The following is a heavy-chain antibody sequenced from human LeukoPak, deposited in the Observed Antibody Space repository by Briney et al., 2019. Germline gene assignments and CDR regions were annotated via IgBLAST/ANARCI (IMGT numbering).Heavy chain of an antibody. CDR1: GGSISPYY. CDR3: TRHAQTYYYGMDV. CDR2: IHYTGGA. J-gene: IGHJ6*02. V-gene: IGHV4-59*08. Sequence: SETLSLTCTVSGGSISPYYWSWIRQSPGKGLEWIAQIHYTGGATYNPSLKSRVTISVDTSNNHLSLRLSSVTAADTAVYYCTRHAQTYYYGMDVWGQGTTVTVSS.